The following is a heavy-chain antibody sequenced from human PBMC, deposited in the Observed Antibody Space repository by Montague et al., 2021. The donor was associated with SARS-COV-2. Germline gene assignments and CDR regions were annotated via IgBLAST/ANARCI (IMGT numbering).Heavy chain of an antibody. CDR2: IDCDDDK. V-gene: IGHV2-70*18. J-gene: IGHJ4*02. Sequence: TLSLTCTVSGGSISSYYWSWIRQPPGKALEWLALIDCDDDKYYSTSLKSRLTISKDTSKNQVVLTMTNMAAADTATYYCARTYYDILTGYYAYDDWGQGTLVTVSS. D-gene: IGHD3-9*01. CDR1: GGSISSYY. CDR3: ARTYYDILTGYYAYDD.